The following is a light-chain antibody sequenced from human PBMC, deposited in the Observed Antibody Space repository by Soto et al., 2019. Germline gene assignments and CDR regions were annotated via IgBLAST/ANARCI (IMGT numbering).Light chain of an antibody. Sequence: EIVLTQSPATLSLSPGERATLSCRASQSVRTSLAWYQQKPDQAPRLLIYDASNRATGIPARFSGSGSGTDFTLTISRLEREDFAVNYCQQRSDCPVTFGPGTKVDNK. CDR3: QQRSDCPVT. CDR2: DAS. V-gene: IGKV3-11*01. CDR1: QSVRTS. J-gene: IGKJ3*01.